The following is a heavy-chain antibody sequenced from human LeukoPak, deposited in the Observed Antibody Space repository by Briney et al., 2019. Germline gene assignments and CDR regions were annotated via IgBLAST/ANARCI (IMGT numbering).Heavy chain of an antibody. CDR3: AKDRGYGDYLAQDY. Sequence: PGGSLRLSCAASGFTFDDYAMHWVRQAPGKGLEWVSLISGDGGSTYYADSVKGRFTISRDNSKNSLYLQMNSLRTEDTALYYCAKDRGYGDYLAQDYWGQGTLVTVSS. CDR1: GFTFDDYA. V-gene: IGHV3-43*02. CDR2: ISGDGGST. D-gene: IGHD4-17*01. J-gene: IGHJ4*02.